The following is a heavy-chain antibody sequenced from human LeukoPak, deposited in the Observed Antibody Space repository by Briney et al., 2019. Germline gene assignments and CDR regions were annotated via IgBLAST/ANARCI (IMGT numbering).Heavy chain of an antibody. J-gene: IGHJ4*02. CDR1: GFTFSSYA. CDR2: ISGSGGST. V-gene: IGHV3-23*01. CDR3: ARGVIAAPYYFDY. Sequence: PGGSLRLSCAASGFTFSSYAMSWVRQVPGKGLEWVSAISGSGGSTYYADSVKGRFTISRDNSKNTLYLQMNSLRAEDTAVYYCARGVIAAPYYFDYWGQGTLVTVSS. D-gene: IGHD6-25*01.